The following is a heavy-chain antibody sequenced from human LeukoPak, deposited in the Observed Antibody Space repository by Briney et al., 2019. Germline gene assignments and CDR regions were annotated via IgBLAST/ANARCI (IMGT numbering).Heavy chain of an antibody. CDR3: ARKEEMATDAFDI. V-gene: IGHV3-21*01. D-gene: IGHD5-24*01. J-gene: IGHJ3*02. CDR1: GFTFSSYS. CDR2: ISSSSSYI. Sequence: PGGSLRLSCAASGFTFSSYSMNWVRQAPGKGLEWVSSISSSSSYIYYADSVKGRFTISRDNAKNSLYLQMNSLRAEDTAVYYCARKEEMATDAFDIWGQGTMVTASS.